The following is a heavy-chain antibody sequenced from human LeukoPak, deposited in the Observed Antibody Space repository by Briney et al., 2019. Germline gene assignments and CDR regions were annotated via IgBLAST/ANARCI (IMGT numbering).Heavy chain of an antibody. V-gene: IGHV5-10-1*01. Sequence: AESLTISSKVTGYSIPSYWITWVRQVPGKGLEWMGRITPSDSYTNYNPSFEGHVTMSVEKSITTVYLQWSSLKASDTAMYYCVRQPPGVYDTTQNWFDPWGQGTLVTVSS. CDR3: VRQPPGVYDTTQNWFDP. J-gene: IGHJ5*02. CDR2: ITPSDSYT. CDR1: GYSIPSYW. D-gene: IGHD3-22*01.